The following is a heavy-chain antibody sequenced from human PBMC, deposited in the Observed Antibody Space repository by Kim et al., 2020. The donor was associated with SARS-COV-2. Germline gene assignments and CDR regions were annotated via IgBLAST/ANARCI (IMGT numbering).Heavy chain of an antibody. CDR3: AKDRQSVGTIYVECDY. CDR1: GFIFSNYA. V-gene: IGHV3-23*01. J-gene: IGHJ4*02. CDR2: GTDNGGTT. D-gene: IGHD5-12*01. Sequence: GGSLRLSCAVSGFIFSNYAMSWVRQAPGKGLEWVSAGTDNGGTTYYADSVKGRFTISRDNSKNTLYLQMNSLRAEDTAVYYCAKDRQSVGTIYVECDYWGQGTLVTVSS.